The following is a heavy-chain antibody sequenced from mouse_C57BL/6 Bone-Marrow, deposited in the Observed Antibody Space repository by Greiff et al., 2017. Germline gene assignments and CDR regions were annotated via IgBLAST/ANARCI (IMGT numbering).Heavy chain of an antibody. V-gene: IGHV1-81*01. CDR1: GYTFTSYG. D-gene: IGHD1-1*01. Sequence: VKLVESGAELARPGASVKLSCKASGYTFTSYGISWVKQRTGQGLEWIGEIYPRSGNTYYNEKFKGKATLTADKSSSTAYMELRSLTSEDSAVYFCARCGYGSSYVWYFDVWGTGTTVTVSS. CDR3: ARCGYGSSYVWYFDV. J-gene: IGHJ1*03. CDR2: IYPRSGNT.